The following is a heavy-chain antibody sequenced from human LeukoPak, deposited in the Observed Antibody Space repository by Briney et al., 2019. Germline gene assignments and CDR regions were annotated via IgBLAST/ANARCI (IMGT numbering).Heavy chain of an antibody. D-gene: IGHD1-14*01. CDR1: GGSFSGYY. CDR2: INHSGST. J-gene: IGHJ5*02. V-gene: IGHV4-34*01. Sequence: PSETLSLTCAVYGGSFSGYYWSWIRQPPGKGLEWIGEINHSGSTNYNPSLKSRVTISVDTSKNQFSLKLSSVTAADTAVYYCARDRQNRGFDPWGQGTLVTVSS. CDR3: ARDRQNRGFDP.